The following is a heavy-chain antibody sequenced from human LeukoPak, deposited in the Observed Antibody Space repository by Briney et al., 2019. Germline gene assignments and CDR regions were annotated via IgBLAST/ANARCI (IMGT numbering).Heavy chain of an antibody. CDR2: ISGSGGST. V-gene: IGHV3-23*01. CDR1: GFTFDDYG. CDR3: AKASNTWNYFDY. Sequence: PGGSLRLSCAASGFTFDDYGMSWVRQAPGKGLEWVSAISGSGGSTYYADSVKGRFTISRDNSKNTLYLQMNSLRAEDTAIYYCAKASNTWNYFDYWGQGTLVTVSS. D-gene: IGHD1-1*01. J-gene: IGHJ4*02.